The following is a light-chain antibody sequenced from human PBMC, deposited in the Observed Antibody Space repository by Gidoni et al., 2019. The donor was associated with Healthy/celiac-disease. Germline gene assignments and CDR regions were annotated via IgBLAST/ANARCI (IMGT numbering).Light chain of an antibody. Sequence: VMTQSPDSLAVSLGERATINCKSSQSVLYSSNNKNYLAWYQQKPGQPPKLLIYWASTRESGVPDRFSGSGSGTDFTLTISSLQAEDVAVYYCQQYYSTLTWTFXQXTKVXIK. CDR3: QQYYSTLTWT. CDR2: WAS. CDR1: QSVLYSSNNKNY. V-gene: IGKV4-1*01. J-gene: IGKJ1*01.